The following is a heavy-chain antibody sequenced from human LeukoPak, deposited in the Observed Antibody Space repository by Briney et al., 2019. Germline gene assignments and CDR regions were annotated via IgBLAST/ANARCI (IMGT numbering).Heavy chain of an antibody. CDR3: ARERLSDYGDYYYYYGMDV. CDR2: VNVGNGNT. V-gene: IGHV1-3*01. CDR1: GYTFTSYA. J-gene: IGHJ6*02. D-gene: IGHD4-17*01. Sequence: ASVKVSCKASGYTFTSYAMHWVRQAPGQRLEWMGWVNVGNGNTKYAQKLQGRVTITRDTSASTAYMELSSLRSEDTAVYYCARERLSDYGDYYYYYGMDVWGQGTTVTVSS.